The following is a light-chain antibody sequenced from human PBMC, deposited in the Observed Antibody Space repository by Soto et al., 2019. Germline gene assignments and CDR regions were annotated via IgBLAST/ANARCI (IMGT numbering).Light chain of an antibody. CDR3: QQYGSSPPYT. Sequence: EGVLTQSPGTLSLSPGERATLSCRASQSVSNNYFAWYQQKPGQAPRLLIFGSSDRATGITDRFSGSASGTEFTLTSSRLEPEGVAVYYCQQYGSSPPYTFGQGTKLEI. CDR2: GSS. J-gene: IGKJ2*01. CDR1: QSVSNNY. V-gene: IGKV3-20*01.